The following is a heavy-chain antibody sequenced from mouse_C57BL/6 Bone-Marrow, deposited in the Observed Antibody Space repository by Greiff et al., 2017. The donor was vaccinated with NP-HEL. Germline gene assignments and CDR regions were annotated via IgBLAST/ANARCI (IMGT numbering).Heavy chain of an antibody. CDR3: TFDGYYEAWFAY. Sequence: VQLQQSGAELVRPGASVKLSCTASGFNIKDDYMHWVKQRPEQGLEWIGWIDPENGDTEYASQFQGKATITADTSSNTAYLQLSSLTSEDTAVYYCTFDGYYEAWFAYWGQGTLVTVSA. D-gene: IGHD2-3*01. CDR2: IDPENGDT. V-gene: IGHV14-4*01. CDR1: GFNIKDDY. J-gene: IGHJ3*01.